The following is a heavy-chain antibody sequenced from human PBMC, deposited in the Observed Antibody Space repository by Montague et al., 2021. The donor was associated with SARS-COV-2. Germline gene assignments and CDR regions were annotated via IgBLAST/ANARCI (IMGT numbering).Heavy chain of an antibody. CDR1: GGSITSSSYY. V-gene: IGHV4-39*01. Sequence: SETLSLTCSVSGGSITSSSYYWGWIRQSPDKGLEWIGNIYYSGSTYYXRCLKSRVTISVDTSKYQFSLKLSSVTAADTAVYYCVSLWKYGSGSHYAPWDYYNYDVDDWGQGTPVTVSS. CDR3: VSLWKYGSGSHYAPWDYYNYDVDD. D-gene: IGHD3-10*01. CDR2: IYYSGST. J-gene: IGHJ4*02.